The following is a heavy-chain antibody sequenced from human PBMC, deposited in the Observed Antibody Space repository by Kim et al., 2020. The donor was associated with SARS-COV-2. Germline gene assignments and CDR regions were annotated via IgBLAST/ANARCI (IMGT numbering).Heavy chain of an antibody. D-gene: IGHD2-2*01. CDR2: ISYDGSNT. V-gene: IGHV3-30*18. Sequence: GGSLRLSCAASGFTLTSYGMHWVRQAPGKGLEWVAVISYDGSNTYYADSVKGRFAISRDTSKNTVYLQMNSLGPEDTAVYYCAKDVSLSGSSAGCHSGGWGEGPLVTVSS. J-gene: IGHJ4*02. CDR1: GFTLTSYG. CDR3: AKDVSLSGSSAGCHSGG.